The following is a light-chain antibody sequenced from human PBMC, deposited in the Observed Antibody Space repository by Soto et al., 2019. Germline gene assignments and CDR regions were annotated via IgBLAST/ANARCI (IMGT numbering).Light chain of an antibody. Sequence: DIQMTQSPSTLSASVGDTVTITCRASQSISVSLAWYQQKPGKAPNLLIYKASTLEIGVPSRFSGSGSGTEFTLTISSLQPDDVAIYYCQQYNDYSWTFGQGTKVDI. J-gene: IGKJ1*01. V-gene: IGKV1-5*03. CDR2: KAS. CDR3: QQYNDYSWT. CDR1: QSISVS.